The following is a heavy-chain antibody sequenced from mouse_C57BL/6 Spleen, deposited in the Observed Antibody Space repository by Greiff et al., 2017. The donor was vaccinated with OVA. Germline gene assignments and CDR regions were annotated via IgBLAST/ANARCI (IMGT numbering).Heavy chain of an antibody. CDR1: GYTFTSYW. V-gene: IGHV1-50*01. J-gene: IGHJ2*01. Sequence: VQLQQPGAELVKPGASVKLSCKASGYTFTSYWMQWVKQRPGQGLEWIGEIDPSDSYTNYNQKFKGKATLTVDTSSSTAYMQLSSLTSEDSAVYYCARRDYGSREPFDYWGQGTTLTVSS. CDR3: ARRDYGSREPFDY. CDR2: IDPSDSYT. D-gene: IGHD1-1*01.